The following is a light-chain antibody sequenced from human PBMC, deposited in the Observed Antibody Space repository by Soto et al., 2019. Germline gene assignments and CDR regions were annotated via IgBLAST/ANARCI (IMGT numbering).Light chain of an antibody. CDR1: TAAVTNGHY. V-gene: IGLV7-46*01. Sequence: QAVVTQEPSLTVSPGGTVTLTCGSSTAAVTNGHYPYWFQQKPGQAPRTLIYDTTNRHSWTPARFSGSLLGGKAALTLSGAQPEDEAEYYCLLSYNGPYVFGTGTKLTVL. J-gene: IGLJ1*01. CDR3: LLSYNGPYV. CDR2: DTT.